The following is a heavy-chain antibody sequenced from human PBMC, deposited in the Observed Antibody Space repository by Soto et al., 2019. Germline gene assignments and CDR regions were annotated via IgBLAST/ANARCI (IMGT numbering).Heavy chain of an antibody. CDR1: GIKFSDHF. Sequence: QAQMVEAGGGLVKPGGSLRPSCATSGIKFSDHFMAWIRLSPGKGLEWIAYISGSGTTIYYADSVRGRFTISRDNANDSLYLQMNSLRAEDTAVYYCARDGRYKTPYDGFDTWGQGTMVTVSS. CDR2: ISGSGTTI. V-gene: IGHV3-11*01. D-gene: IGHD1-26*01. J-gene: IGHJ3*02. CDR3: ARDGRYKTPYDGFDT.